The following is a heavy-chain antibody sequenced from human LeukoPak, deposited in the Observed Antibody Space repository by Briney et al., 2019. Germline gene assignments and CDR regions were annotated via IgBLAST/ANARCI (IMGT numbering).Heavy chain of an antibody. J-gene: IGHJ4*02. CDR1: GFTFSSYD. V-gene: IGHV3-13*01. CDR3: ARGSDGIIDY. D-gene: IGHD1-14*01. CDR2: IGTAGDT. Sequence: PGGSLRLSCAASGFTFSSYDMHWVRRTPGKGLEWVSAIGTAGDTYYPGSVKGRFTISRENAKNSLYLQMNSLRAGDTAVYYCARGSDGIIDYWGQGTLVTVSS.